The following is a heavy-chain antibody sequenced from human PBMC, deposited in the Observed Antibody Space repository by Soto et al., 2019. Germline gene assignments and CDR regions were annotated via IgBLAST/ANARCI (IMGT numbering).Heavy chain of an antibody. D-gene: IGHD1-1*01. CDR2: MNPGSGKT. Sequence: ASVKVSCKTSGYSFYNKDISWLRQAPGQGLEWMGWMNPGSGKTGYAHKFQGRVTMTRNASISTAYLELNSLRSDDTAVYYCARMASAGTLNWFDPWGQGTLVTVSS. J-gene: IGHJ5*02. V-gene: IGHV1-8*01. CDR1: GYSFYNKD. CDR3: ARMASAGTLNWFDP.